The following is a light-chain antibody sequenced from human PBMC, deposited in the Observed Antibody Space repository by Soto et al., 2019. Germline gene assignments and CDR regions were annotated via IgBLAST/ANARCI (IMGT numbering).Light chain of an antibody. CDR2: EVS. V-gene: IGLV2-8*01. CDR3: SSYAGSNRV. Sequence: QSVLTQPPSASGSPGQPVTISCTGTSSDVGGYNYVLWYQQYPGKAPKLMIYEVSKRPSGVPDRFSGSKSGNTASLTVSGLQSEDEADYYCSSYAGSNRVFGTGTKVTVL. J-gene: IGLJ1*01. CDR1: SSDVGGYNY.